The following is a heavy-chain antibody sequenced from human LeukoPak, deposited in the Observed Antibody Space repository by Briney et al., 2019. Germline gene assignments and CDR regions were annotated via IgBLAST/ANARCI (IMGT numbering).Heavy chain of an antibody. J-gene: IGHJ6*03. V-gene: IGHV1-69*05. CDR2: IIPIFGTA. D-gene: IGHD1-26*01. Sequence: ASVKVSCKASGGTFGSYAISWVRQAPGQGLEWMGRIIPIFGTANYAQKFQGRVTITTDESTSTAYMELSSLRSEDTAVYYCARDWAIVGATPEVYYYYMDVWGKGTTVTVSS. CDR3: ARDWAIVGATPEVYYYYMDV. CDR1: GGTFGSYA.